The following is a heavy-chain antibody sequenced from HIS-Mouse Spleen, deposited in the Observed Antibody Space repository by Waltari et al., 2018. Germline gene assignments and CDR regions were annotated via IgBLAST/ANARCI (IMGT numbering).Heavy chain of an antibody. Sequence: QVTLRESGPALVKPTQTLTLTCTFSGFSLSTSGMCVSWIRQSPGKALEWLARIDWEDDKYYRTSLKTRLTISTETSKNQVVLTMTNMDPVDTATYYCARIAEGYSSGWYAFDYWGQGTLVTVSS. CDR3: ARIAEGYSSGWYAFDY. CDR1: GFSLSTSGMC. J-gene: IGHJ4*02. V-gene: IGHV2-70*15. D-gene: IGHD6-19*01. CDR2: IDWEDDK.